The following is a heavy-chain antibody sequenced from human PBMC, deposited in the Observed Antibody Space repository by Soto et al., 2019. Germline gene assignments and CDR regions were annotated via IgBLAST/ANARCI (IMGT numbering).Heavy chain of an antibody. CDR1: GFIFSSYR. D-gene: IGHD4-17*01. V-gene: IGHV3-30*03. J-gene: IGHJ4*02. CDR2: ISYDGSNK. Sequence: QVQLVESGGVVVQPGRSLRLSCAASGFIFSSYRMHRFRQAPGKGLEWVAVISYDGSNKYYADSVKGRFTISRDNSKNTLYLQMNSLRAEDTAVYYCAPSGDYENLFDYWGQGTLVTGSS. CDR3: APSGDYENLFDY.